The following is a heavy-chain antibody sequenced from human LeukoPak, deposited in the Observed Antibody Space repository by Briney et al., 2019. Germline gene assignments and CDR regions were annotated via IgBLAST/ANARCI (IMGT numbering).Heavy chain of an antibody. CDR3: ARAYSGTYGLGYYYMDV. CDR1: GFTFSSYS. CDR2: ISSSSIYI. D-gene: IGHD1-26*01. Sequence: GGSLRLPCAASGFTFSSYSMNWVRQAPGKGLEWVSSISSSSIYIYYADSVKGRFTISRDNAKNSLFLQMNSLRAEDTAVYFCARAYSGTYGLGYYYMDVWGKGTTVTVSS. J-gene: IGHJ6*03. V-gene: IGHV3-21*01.